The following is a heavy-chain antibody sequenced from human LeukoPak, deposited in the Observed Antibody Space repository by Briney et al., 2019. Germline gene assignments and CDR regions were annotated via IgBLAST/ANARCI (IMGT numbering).Heavy chain of an antibody. Sequence: ASVKVSCKPSGYTFTSYDINWVRQATGQGLEWMGWMNPNSGNTGYPQKFQGRVTMTRNTSISTAYMELSSVRSEDTAVYFCARRRGRYYFDYGGQGTLVTVPS. J-gene: IGHJ4*02. D-gene: IGHD3-16*01. CDR1: GYTFTSYD. CDR3: ARRRGRYYFDY. V-gene: IGHV1-8*01. CDR2: MNPNSGNT.